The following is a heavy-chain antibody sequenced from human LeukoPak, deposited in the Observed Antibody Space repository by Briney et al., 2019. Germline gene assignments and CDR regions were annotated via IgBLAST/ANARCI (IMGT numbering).Heavy chain of an antibody. D-gene: IGHD3-3*01. V-gene: IGHV3-48*01. CDR1: GFTFSNHG. CDR3: ARMSGSRLPGY. J-gene: IGHJ4*02. Sequence: PAGGSLRLSCAASGFTFSNHGMNWVRQVPGKGLEWISYISSSSSARYYAGSVKGRFTISRDDASNSLYLQMNSLRAEDTAIYYCARMSGSRLPGYWGQGALVTVSS. CDR2: ISSSSSAR.